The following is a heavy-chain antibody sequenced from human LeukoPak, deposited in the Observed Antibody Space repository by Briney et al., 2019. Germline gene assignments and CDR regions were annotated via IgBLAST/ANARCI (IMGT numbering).Heavy chain of an antibody. CDR1: GFTFSDHT. CDR2: ISYDGNIK. Sequence: GRSLRLSCAASGFTFSDHTVYWVRLAPGKGLQWVATISYDGNIKYYADSVKGRFTISRDNSKNTLYLQMNSLRAEDTAVYYCARDQGVVVIDTTPDYFDYWGQGTLVTVSS. V-gene: IGHV3-30*04. CDR3: ARDQGVVVIDTTPDYFDY. J-gene: IGHJ4*02. D-gene: IGHD2-15*01.